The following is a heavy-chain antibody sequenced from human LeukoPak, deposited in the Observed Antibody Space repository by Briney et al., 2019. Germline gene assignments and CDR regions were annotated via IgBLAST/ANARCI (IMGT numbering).Heavy chain of an antibody. CDR2: IIPIFGTA. J-gene: IGHJ4*02. D-gene: IGHD2-21*02. V-gene: IGHV1-69*13. CDR1: GGTFSSYA. Sequence: ASVKVSCKASGGTFSSYAISWVRQAPGQGLEWTGGIIPIFGTANYAQKFQGRVTITADESTSTAYMELRSLRSDDMAVYYCARDAANAYCGGDCYSNFDYWGQGTLVTVSS. CDR3: ARDAANAYCGGDCYSNFDY.